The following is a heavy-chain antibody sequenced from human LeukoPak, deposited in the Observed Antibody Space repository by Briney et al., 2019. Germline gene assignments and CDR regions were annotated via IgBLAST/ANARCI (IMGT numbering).Heavy chain of an antibody. CDR3: AREMNHVVPAATWRWFDP. CDR1: GGSISSGDYY. V-gene: IGHV4-30-4*08. Sequence: PSETLSLTCTVSGGSISSGDYYWSWIRQPPGKGLEWIGYIYYSGSTYYNSSLKSRVTISVDTSKNQFSLKLSSVTAADTAVYYCAREMNHVVPAATWRWFDPWGQGTLVTVSS. D-gene: IGHD2-2*01. J-gene: IGHJ5*02. CDR2: IYYSGST.